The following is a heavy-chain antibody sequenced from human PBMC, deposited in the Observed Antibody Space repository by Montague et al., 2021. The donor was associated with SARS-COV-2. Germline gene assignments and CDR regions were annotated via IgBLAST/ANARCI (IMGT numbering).Heavy chain of an antibody. CDR1: GFSFSDYY. D-gene: IGHD5-24*01. Sequence: SLRLSCAASGFSFSDYYMSWTRQAPGKGLEWLSYISSSSTYTNYADSVKGRFTISRGNAKNSLYLQMNSLRAEDTAVYYCARDVAMAYHYCGMDVWGQGTTVTVSS. J-gene: IGHJ6*02. CDR2: ISSSSTYT. V-gene: IGHV3-11*06. CDR3: ARDVAMAYHYCGMDV.